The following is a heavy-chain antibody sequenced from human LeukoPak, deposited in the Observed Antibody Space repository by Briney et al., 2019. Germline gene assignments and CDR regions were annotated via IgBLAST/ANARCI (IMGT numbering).Heavy chain of an antibody. CDR2: IYYSGST. V-gene: IGHV4-61*01. Sequence: KPSETLSLTCTVSGGSVNSGNYYWSWIRQPPGKGLEWIGFIYYSGSTNYNPSLKSRVTISVDTSKNQFSLKLSSVTAADTAVYYCARDPSGYFNYWGQGTLATVSS. CDR3: ARDPSGYFNY. J-gene: IGHJ4*02. D-gene: IGHD3-22*01. CDR1: GGSVNSGNYY.